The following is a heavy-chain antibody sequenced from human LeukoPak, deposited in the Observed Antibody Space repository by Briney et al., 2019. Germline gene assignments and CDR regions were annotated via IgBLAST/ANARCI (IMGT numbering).Heavy chain of an antibody. Sequence: PSETLSLTCTVSGGSISSSSYYWGWIRQPPGKGLEWIGSIYYSGSTYYNPSLNSRVTISVDTSKNEFSLKLSSVTAADTAVYYCARTVLSAGSISFDMWGQGRMVTVSS. CDR3: ARTVLSAGSISFDM. V-gene: IGHV4-39*07. CDR2: IYYSGST. J-gene: IGHJ3*02. CDR1: GGSISSSSYY. D-gene: IGHD2-2*01.